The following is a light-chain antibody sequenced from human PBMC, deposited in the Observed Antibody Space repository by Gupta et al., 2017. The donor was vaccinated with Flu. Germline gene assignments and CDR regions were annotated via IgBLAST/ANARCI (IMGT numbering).Light chain of an antibody. CDR3: RLYFSGVVV. CDR1: TGTVVINYN. V-gene: IGLV7-43*01. J-gene: IGLJ2*01. Sequence: GTGTLTCTSSTGTVVINYNPSWFQQRPGQGPMVLIYRTNTTHSGTPARFSGSLLGGKAALTLSGAQHEDEADYYCRLYFSGVVVFGGGTKLTVL. CDR2: RTN.